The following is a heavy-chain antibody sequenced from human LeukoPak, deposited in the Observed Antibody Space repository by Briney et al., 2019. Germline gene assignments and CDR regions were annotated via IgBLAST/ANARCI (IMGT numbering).Heavy chain of an antibody. V-gene: IGHV1-46*01. CDR3: ARDRVDILTGYYTYKFDY. CDR2: INPSGGST. Sequence: ASVKVSCKASGYTFTGYYMHWVRQAPGQGLEWMGIINPSGGSTSYAQKFQGRVTMTRDTSTSTVYMELSSLRSEDTAVYYCARDRVDILTGYYTYKFDYWGQGTLVTVSS. D-gene: IGHD3-9*01. CDR1: GYTFTGYY. J-gene: IGHJ4*02.